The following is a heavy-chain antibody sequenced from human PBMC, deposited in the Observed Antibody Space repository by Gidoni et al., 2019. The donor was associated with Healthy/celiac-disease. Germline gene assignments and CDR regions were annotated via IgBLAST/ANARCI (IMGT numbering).Heavy chain of an antibody. V-gene: IGHV3-23*01. D-gene: IGHD3-10*01. CDR3: AKDQVWFGELGCFDY. Sequence: EVQLLESGGGLVQPGGSLRLSCAASGFPFSSYAMSWVRQAPGKGLEWVSAISGSGGSTYYADSVKGRFTISRDNSKNTLYLQMNSLRAEDTAVYYCAKDQVWFGELGCFDYWGQGTLVTVSS. CDR2: ISGSGGST. CDR1: GFPFSSYA. J-gene: IGHJ4*02.